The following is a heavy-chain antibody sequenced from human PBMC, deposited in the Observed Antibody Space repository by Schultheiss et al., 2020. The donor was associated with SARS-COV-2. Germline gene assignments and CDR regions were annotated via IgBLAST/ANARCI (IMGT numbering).Heavy chain of an antibody. CDR1: GGTFSSYA. CDR2: IIPIFGTA. D-gene: IGHD3-3*01. Sequence: KISCKASGGTFSSYAISWVRQAPGQGLEWMGGIIPIFGTANYAQKFQGRVTITADKSTSTAYMELSSLRSEDTAVYYCARDARYYDFWSGYYGCFDYWGQGTLVTVSS. J-gene: IGHJ4*02. CDR3: ARDARYYDFWSGYYGCFDY. V-gene: IGHV1-69*06.